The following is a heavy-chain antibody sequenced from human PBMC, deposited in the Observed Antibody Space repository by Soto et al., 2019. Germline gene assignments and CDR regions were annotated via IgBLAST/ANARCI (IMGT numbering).Heavy chain of an antibody. CDR2: IVVGSGNT. J-gene: IGHJ6*02. D-gene: IGHD6-6*01. CDR1: GCTFTSSA. V-gene: IGHV1-58*01. Sequence: ASVRVSCKASGCTFTSSAVQWVRQARGQRLEWIGWIVVGSGNTNYAQKFQERVTITRDMSTSTAYMELSSLRSEDTAVYYCAADEGYSSSSSYYYYGMDVWGQGTTVTVSS. CDR3: AADEGYSSSSSYYYYGMDV.